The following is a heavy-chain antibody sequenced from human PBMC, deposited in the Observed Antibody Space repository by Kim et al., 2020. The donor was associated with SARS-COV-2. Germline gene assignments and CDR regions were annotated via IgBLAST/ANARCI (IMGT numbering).Heavy chain of an antibody. J-gene: IGHJ3*02. CDR1: GDSISSGGYF. CDR3: ARDTYMVLGVVGAFDI. Sequence: SETLSLTCTVSGDSISSGGYFWSWIRQHPGKGLEWIGYIYYSGSTYYNPSLKSRVTISLDTSKNQFSLKLSSVTAADTAVYYCARDTYMVLGVVGAFDIWGQGTMVTVPS. V-gene: IGHV4-31*03. D-gene: IGHD3-10*01. CDR2: IYYSGST.